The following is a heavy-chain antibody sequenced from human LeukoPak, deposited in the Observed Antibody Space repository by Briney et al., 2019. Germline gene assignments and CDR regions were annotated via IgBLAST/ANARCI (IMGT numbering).Heavy chain of an antibody. Sequence: SQALSLTCADSRGSIIGGGHYWTWIRQHPGKCLESMGYLYYRGSSNYNPPLNSRVTISVDTSKNQFSLKLSSVTAADTDVYYCARGLTMVRGKVVDVWGQGPTVTVSS. V-gene: IGHV4-31*11. D-gene: IGHD3-10*01. CDR3: ARGLTMVRGKVVDV. J-gene: IGHJ6*02. CDR2: LYYRGSS. CDR1: RGSIIGGGHY.